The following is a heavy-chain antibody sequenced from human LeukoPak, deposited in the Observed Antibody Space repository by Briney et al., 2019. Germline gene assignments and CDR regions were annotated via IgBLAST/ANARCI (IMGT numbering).Heavy chain of an antibody. Sequence: TSETLSLTCTVSGGSISSGSYYWSWIRQPAGKGLEWIGRIYTSGSTNYNPSLKSRVTISVDTSKNQFSLKLSSVTAADTAVYYCAKGGYSSSWYYYYFDYWGQGTLVTVSS. CDR3: AKGGYSSSWYYYYFDY. J-gene: IGHJ4*02. V-gene: IGHV4-61*02. CDR2: IYTSGST. CDR1: GGSISSGSYY. D-gene: IGHD6-13*01.